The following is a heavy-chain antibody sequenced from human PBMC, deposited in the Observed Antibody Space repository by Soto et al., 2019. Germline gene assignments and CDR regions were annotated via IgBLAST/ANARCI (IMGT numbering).Heavy chain of an antibody. D-gene: IGHD6-13*01. CDR3: ARARGSWYYFDY. CDR1: GYTFTSYA. V-gene: IGHV1-3*01. Sequence: GASVKVSCKASGYTFTSYAMHWVRQAPGQRLEWMGWINAGNGNTKYSQKFQGRVTITGDTSASTAYMELSSLRSEDTAVYYCARARGSWYYFDYWGQGTLVTVSS. CDR2: INAGNGNT. J-gene: IGHJ4*02.